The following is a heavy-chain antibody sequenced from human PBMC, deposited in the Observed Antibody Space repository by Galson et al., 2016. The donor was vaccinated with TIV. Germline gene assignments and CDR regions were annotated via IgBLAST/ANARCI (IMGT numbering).Heavy chain of an antibody. CDR3: ARSGDYGDY. CDR2: ISVSGIST. V-gene: IGHV3-23*01. Sequence: SLRLSCAASGFTFSSYAMSWVRQAPGKGLEWVSSISVSGISTYYADSVKGRFTISRDNSKNTLYLQMNSLRAEDTAVYYCARSGDYGDYWGQGTLVTVSS. D-gene: IGHD4-17*01. J-gene: IGHJ4*02. CDR1: GFTFSSYA.